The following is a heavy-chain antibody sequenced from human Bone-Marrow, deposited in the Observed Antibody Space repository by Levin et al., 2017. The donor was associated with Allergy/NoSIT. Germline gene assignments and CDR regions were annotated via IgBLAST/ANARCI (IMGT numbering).Heavy chain of an antibody. CDR1: GFSISSYW. V-gene: IGHV3-74*01. D-gene: IGHD3-9*01. CDR3: ARAWLSDRPLWFDP. CDR2: INNGGSST. Sequence: GGSLRLSCAVSGFSISSYWMYWVRQAPGKGLVWVSQINNGGSSTNYADSVKGRFTVSRDNAKNMLYLQMNSLRAEDTAVYFCARAWLSDRPLWFDPRGQGTQVTVSS. J-gene: IGHJ5*02.